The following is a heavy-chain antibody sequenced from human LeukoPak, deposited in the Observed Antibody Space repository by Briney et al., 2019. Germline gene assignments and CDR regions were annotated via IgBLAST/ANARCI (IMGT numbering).Heavy chain of an antibody. D-gene: IGHD3-16*01. CDR3: ARPIRLGDAFDY. Sequence: PSETLSLTCAVSGYSISSGYYWGWIRQPPGMGLEWIGSIYHSGSTYYNPSLKSRVTISVDTSKNQFSLKLSSVTAADTAVYYCARPIRLGDAFDYWGQGTLVTVSS. CDR2: IYHSGST. J-gene: IGHJ4*02. V-gene: IGHV4-38-2*01. CDR1: GYSISSGYY.